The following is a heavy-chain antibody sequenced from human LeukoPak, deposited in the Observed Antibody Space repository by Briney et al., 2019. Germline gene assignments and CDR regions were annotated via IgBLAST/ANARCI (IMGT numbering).Heavy chain of an antibody. V-gene: IGHV1-69*13. J-gene: IGHJ4*02. CDR2: IIPAFGRT. D-gene: IGHD3-22*01. CDR1: GYTFTSYY. CDR3: ATSGHYDSGGYYYYFDY. Sequence: ASVKVSCKASGYTFTSYYMHWVRQAPGQGLEWMGGIIPAFGRTDYTQKFQDRVTITADDSMTTAYMELSSLRSEDTAMYYCATSGHYDSGGYYYYFDYWGQGALVTVSS.